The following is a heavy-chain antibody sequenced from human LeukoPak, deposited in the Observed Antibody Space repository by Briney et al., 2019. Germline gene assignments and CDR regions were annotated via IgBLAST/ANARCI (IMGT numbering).Heavy chain of an antibody. CDR3: ARDPSISNYYYYGMDV. D-gene: IGHD4-11*01. Sequence: ASVKVSCKASGYAFTSYGISWVRQAPGQGLEWMGWISAYNGNTNYAQKPQGRVTMTTDTSTSTAYMELRSLRSDDTAVYYCARDPSISNYYYYGMDVWGQGTTVTASS. J-gene: IGHJ6*02. CDR1: GYAFTSYG. V-gene: IGHV1-18*01. CDR2: ISAYNGNT.